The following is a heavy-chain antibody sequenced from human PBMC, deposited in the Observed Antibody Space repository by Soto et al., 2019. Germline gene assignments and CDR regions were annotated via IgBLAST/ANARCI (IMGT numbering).Heavy chain of an antibody. CDR2: INHSGGT. J-gene: IGHJ4*02. D-gene: IGHD3-22*01. Sequence: LSLTCAVYGGSFSAYYWSWIRQPPGKGLEWIGEINHSGGTSYNPSLKSRVTISVDTSKSQFSLKLTSVTDADRAVYYCARGSVDKVDSSGFYEYCGQGTPV. V-gene: IGHV4-34*01. CDR1: GGSFSAYY. CDR3: ARGSVDKVDSSGFYEY.